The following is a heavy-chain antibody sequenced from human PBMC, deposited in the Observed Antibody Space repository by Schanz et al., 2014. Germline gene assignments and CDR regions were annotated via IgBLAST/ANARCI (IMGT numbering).Heavy chain of an antibody. V-gene: IGHV3-23*04. CDR1: GFTFSDYS. CDR3: AKIERNED. CDR2: IGTSGGT. D-gene: IGHD1-1*01. Sequence: EVQLVESGGGLVQPGGSLRLSCAASGFTFSDYSMNWVRQAPGKGPEWVSTIGTSGGTNYAESVKGRFTISRDNSKNTLYLQMNSLRAEDTAVYFCAKIERNEDWGQGTLVTVSS. J-gene: IGHJ4*02.